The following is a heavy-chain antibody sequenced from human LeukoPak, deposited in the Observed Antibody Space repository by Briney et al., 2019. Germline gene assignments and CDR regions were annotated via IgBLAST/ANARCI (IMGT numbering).Heavy chain of an antibody. J-gene: IGHJ6*03. CDR1: EFSVGSNY. CDR2: IYSGGST. Sequence: VGSLRLSCAASEFSVGSNYMTWVRQAPGKGLEWVSLIYSGGSTYYADSVKGRFTISRDNSKNTLYLQMNSLRAEDTAVYYCARDQRGGYMDVWGKGTTVTISS. D-gene: IGHD1-26*01. V-gene: IGHV3-66*01. CDR3: ARDQRGGYMDV.